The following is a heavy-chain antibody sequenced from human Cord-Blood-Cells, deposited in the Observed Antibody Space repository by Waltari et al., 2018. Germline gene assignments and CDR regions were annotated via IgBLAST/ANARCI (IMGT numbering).Heavy chain of an antibody. CDR1: GYTFTSYD. D-gene: IGHD3-3*01. CDR3: AREGASYYDFWSGYRNWFDP. V-gene: IGHV1-8*01. Sequence: QVQLVQSGAEVKKPGASVKVSFKASGYTFTSYDINWVRQATGQGLEWMGWMNPNSGNTGYSQKFQSRVTMTRNTSISTAYMELSSLRSEDTAVYYCAREGASYYDFWSGYRNWFDPWGQGTLVTVSS. CDR2: MNPNSGNT. J-gene: IGHJ5*02.